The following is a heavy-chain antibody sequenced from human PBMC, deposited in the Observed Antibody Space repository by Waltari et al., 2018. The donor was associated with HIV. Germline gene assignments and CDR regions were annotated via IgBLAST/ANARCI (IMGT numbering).Heavy chain of an antibody. V-gene: IGHV4-61*02. Sequence: QVQLQESGPGLVKPSQTLSLTCTVSGGSITSGSYYWLWIRQPAGKGLEWIGRVYISGSANYNPSLRSRVTMSLDTFKNQFSLKLSSVTAADTAVYYCARGLDILTGYYHWFSDLWGRGTLVTVSS. CDR2: VYISGSA. CDR3: ARGLDILTGYYHWFSDL. D-gene: IGHD3-9*01. J-gene: IGHJ2*01. CDR1: GGSITSGSYY.